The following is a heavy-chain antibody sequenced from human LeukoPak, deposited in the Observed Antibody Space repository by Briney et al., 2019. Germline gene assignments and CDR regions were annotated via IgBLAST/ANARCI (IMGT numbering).Heavy chain of an antibody. J-gene: IGHJ4*02. D-gene: IGHD6-13*01. CDR3: ARAAAGIPRFDY. CDR2: ISSSSTTI. CDR1: GFTFSIYS. V-gene: IGHV3-48*02. Sequence: PGGSLRLSCAASGFTFSIYSLNWVRQAPGKGLEWVSYISSSSTTIYYADSVKGRFTISRDNAKNSPYLQMNSLRDEDTAVYYCARAAAGIPRFDYWGQGTLVTVSS.